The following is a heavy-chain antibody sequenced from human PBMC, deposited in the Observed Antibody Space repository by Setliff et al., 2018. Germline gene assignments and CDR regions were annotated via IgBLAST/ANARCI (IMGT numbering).Heavy chain of an antibody. D-gene: IGHD2-21*02. Sequence: LRLSCAASGFTFRGFAMHWVRQAPGKGLEWVAFIRHDESDIYYTNSVKGRFTVSRDNSKNTLYLQMNILRPEDTALYYCVRDSSADYYDNDYFKYWGQGALVTVSS. J-gene: IGHJ1*01. CDR2: IRHDESDI. CDR1: GFTFRGFA. CDR3: VRDSSADYYDNDYFKY. V-gene: IGHV3-30*02.